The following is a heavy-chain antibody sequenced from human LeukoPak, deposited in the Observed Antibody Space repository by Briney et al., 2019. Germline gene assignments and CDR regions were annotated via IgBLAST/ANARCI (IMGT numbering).Heavy chain of an antibody. J-gene: IGHJ4*02. D-gene: IGHD6-13*01. Sequence: SVKVSCKASGGTFSSYAISWVRQAPGQGLEWMGRIIPILGIANYAQKFQGRVTITADKSTSTAYMELSSLRSEDTPVYYCARSPGIAAAGYFDYWGQGTLVTVSS. V-gene: IGHV1-69*04. CDR1: GGTFSSYA. CDR2: IIPILGIA. CDR3: ARSPGIAAAGYFDY.